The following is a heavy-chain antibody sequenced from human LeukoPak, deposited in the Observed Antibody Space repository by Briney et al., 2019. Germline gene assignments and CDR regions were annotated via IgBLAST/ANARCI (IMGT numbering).Heavy chain of an antibody. CDR1: GYSISSGYY. CDR2: IYHSGST. J-gene: IGHJ5*02. Sequence: SETLSLTCAVSGYSISSGYYWGWIQQPPGKGLEWIGSIYHSGSTYYNPSLKSRVTISVDTSKNQFSLKLSSVTAADTAVYYCARGRCSTSCYRPNWFDPWGQGTLVTVSS. CDR3: ARGRCSTSCYRPNWFDP. V-gene: IGHV4-38-2*01. D-gene: IGHD2-2*01.